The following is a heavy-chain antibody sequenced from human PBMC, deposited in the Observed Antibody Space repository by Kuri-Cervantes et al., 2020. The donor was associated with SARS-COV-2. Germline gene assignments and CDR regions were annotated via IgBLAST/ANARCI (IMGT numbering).Heavy chain of an antibody. Sequence: GGSLRLSCRGFDYTFTTYWIDWVRQMPGKGLEWMGGIYAEDFDTTYSPSFQGQVTISADKSISTAYPQWSSPKASDTAMYYCARHLLGDSGWVAYWGQGTLVTVSS. D-gene: IGHD3-16*01. J-gene: IGHJ4*02. CDR1: DYTFTTYW. CDR3: ARHLLGDSGWVAY. V-gene: IGHV5-51*01. CDR2: IYAEDFDT.